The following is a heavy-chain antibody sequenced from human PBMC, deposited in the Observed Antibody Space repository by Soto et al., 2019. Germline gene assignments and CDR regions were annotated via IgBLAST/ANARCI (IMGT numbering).Heavy chain of an antibody. J-gene: IGHJ6*03. Sequence: SETLSLTCAAYGGSFTGYYWSWVRQPPGKGLEWIGEINHSGSTNYKPSLKSRITISLDTSKKQFSLKLSSVTAADTAVYFCARVGNRNGDLRNYYMDVWGKGTTVTVSS. D-gene: IGHD4-17*01. CDR1: GGSFTGYY. CDR3: ARVGNRNGDLRNYYMDV. CDR2: INHSGST. V-gene: IGHV4-34*01.